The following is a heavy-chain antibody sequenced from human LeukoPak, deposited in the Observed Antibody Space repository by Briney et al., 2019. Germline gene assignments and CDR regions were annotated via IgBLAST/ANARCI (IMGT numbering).Heavy chain of an antibody. CDR1: GYSFTSYW. D-gene: IGHD5-24*01. Sequence: KDGESLKISCKGSGYSFTSYWIGWVRQMPGKGLEWMGIIYPGDSDTRYSPSFQGQVTISADKSISTAYLQWSSLKASDTAMYYCARKSRDGYNDGWFDPWGQGTLVTVSS. V-gene: IGHV5-51*01. CDR2: IYPGDSDT. CDR3: ARKSRDGYNDGWFDP. J-gene: IGHJ5*02.